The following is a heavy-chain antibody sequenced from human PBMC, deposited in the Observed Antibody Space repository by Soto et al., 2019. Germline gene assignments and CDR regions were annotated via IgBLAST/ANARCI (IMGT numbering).Heavy chain of an antibody. Sequence: QVQLVESGGGVVQPGRALRHSCAAAGFTFSSYGMHWVRQAPGKGLEWVAVISYDGSNKYYADSVKGRFTISRDNSKNTLYLQMNSLRAEDTAVYYCAKEGVVILPVGYYYYMDVWGKGTTVTVSS. V-gene: IGHV3-30*18. CDR1: GFTFSSYG. CDR2: ISYDGSNK. CDR3: AKEGVVILPVGYYYYMDV. D-gene: IGHD3-3*01. J-gene: IGHJ6*03.